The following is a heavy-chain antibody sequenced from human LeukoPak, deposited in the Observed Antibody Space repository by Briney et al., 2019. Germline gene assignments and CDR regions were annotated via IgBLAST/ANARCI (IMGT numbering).Heavy chain of an antibody. CDR3: ARGPPTIVVVITTGVFDS. CDR2: INPNSGGT. Sequence: ASVKASCKASGYTFTGYYIHWVRQAPGQGLEWMGWINPNSGGTNYAQKFQGRVTMTRDTSISTAYMELRRLRSDDRAVYYCARGPPTIVVVITTGVFDSWGQGTQVTVSS. D-gene: IGHD3-22*01. CDR1: GYTFTGYY. V-gene: IGHV1-2*02. J-gene: IGHJ4*02.